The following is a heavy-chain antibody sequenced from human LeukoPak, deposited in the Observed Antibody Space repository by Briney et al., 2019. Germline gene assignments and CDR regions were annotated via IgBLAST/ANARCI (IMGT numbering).Heavy chain of an antibody. CDR1: GGSFSTYY. CDR2: INHRGDT. J-gene: IGHJ4*02. CDR3: ARGPTISETGYFNY. Sequence: SETLSLTCAVYGGSFSTYYWSWIRQSPGKGLEWIAEINHRGDTNYNPSVKSRVTISVDTSKNQFSLKVRSLTAADTAVYYCARGPTISETGYFNYWGQGTLVTVSS. D-gene: IGHD7-27*01. V-gene: IGHV4-34*01.